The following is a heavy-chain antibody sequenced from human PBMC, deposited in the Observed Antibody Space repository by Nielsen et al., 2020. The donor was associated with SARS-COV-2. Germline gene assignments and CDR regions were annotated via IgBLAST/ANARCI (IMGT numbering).Heavy chain of an antibody. J-gene: IGHJ5*02. CDR1: GGSMRSYY. V-gene: IGHV4-30-2*01. CDR2: IYHSGST. D-gene: IGHD2-15*01. Sequence: SETLSLTCTVSGGSMRSYYWSWIRQPPGKGLEWIGYIYHSGSTYYNPSLKSRVTISVDRSKNQFSLKLSSVTAADTAVYYCARVLEGYCSGGSCYWFDPWGQGTLVTVSS. CDR3: ARVLEGYCSGGSCYWFDP.